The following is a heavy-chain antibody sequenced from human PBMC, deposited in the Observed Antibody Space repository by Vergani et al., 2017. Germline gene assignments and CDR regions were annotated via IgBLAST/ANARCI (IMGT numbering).Heavy chain of an antibody. D-gene: IGHD6-19*01. Sequence: QITLTESGPTLVKPTQTLTLTCTFSGFSLSTSGVGVGWIRQPPGKALEWLALIYWNDDKRYSPSLKSRLTITKDTSKNQVVLTMTNMDPVDTATYYCAHREVAGTGKYNWFDPWGQGTLVTVSS. CDR3: AHREVAGTGKYNWFDP. V-gene: IGHV2-5*01. CDR2: IYWNDDK. CDR1: GFSLSTSGVG. J-gene: IGHJ5*02.